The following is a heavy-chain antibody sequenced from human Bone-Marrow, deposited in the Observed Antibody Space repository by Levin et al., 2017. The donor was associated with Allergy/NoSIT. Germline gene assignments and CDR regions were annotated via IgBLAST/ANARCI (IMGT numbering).Heavy chain of an antibody. V-gene: IGHV4-30-2*01. Sequence: SETLSLTCSVPNDSITSGSSSWSWIRQPPGKGLEWIGYLFPSGNTYYNPSLKSRVAISVDRSKNQFSLKLTSVTAADTAAYYCARIGPPSYLDYWGQGILVTVSS. CDR1: NDSITSGSSS. J-gene: IGHJ4*02. CDR3: ARIGPPSYLDY. CDR2: LFPSGNT.